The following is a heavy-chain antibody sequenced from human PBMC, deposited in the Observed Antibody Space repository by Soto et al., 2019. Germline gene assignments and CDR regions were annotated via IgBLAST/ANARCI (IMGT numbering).Heavy chain of an antibody. Sequence: QVTLKESGPVLVKPTETLTLRRTVSGLSITDSEMGVSWIRQPPGQPLEWLAHIDSSGEKSYRTFLKSRLAISKDTSKSQIVLTMTNMDPADTATYYCARRHLAVAVSPGFDPWVQGIPVTVSS. V-gene: IGHV2-26*01. J-gene: IGHJ5*02. D-gene: IGHD6-19*01. CDR2: IDSSGEK. CDR3: ARRHLAVAVSPGFDP. CDR1: GLSITDSEMG.